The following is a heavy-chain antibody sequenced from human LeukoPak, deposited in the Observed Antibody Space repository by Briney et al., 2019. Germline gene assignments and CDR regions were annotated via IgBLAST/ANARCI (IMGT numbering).Heavy chain of an antibody. V-gene: IGHV1-3*01. CDR3: ARGEGCSSTSCYAMSEYFQH. CDR2: INAGNGNT. D-gene: IGHD2-2*01. J-gene: IGHJ1*01. Sequence: ASVKVSCKASGYTFTSYAMHWVRQAPGQRLGWMGWINAGNGNTKYSQKFQGRVTITRDTSASTAYMELSSLRSEDTAVYYCARGEGCSSTSCYAMSEYFQHWGQGTLVTVSS. CDR1: GYTFTSYA.